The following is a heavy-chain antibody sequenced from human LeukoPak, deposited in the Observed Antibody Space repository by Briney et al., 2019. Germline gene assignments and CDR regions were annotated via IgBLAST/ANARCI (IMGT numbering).Heavy chain of an antibody. V-gene: IGHV4-4*07. D-gene: IGHD5-24*01. CDR2: IHDNGDS. Sequence: SETLSLTCTVSGGSISGYFWSWIRQRAGKGLEWIGRIHDNGDSNHNPSLKSRVTMALDTSGNQVSLKLTSVTAADTAVYYCARHGVEMAAKYDYWGQGTLVTVSS. J-gene: IGHJ4*02. CDR1: GGSISGYF. CDR3: ARHGVEMAAKYDY.